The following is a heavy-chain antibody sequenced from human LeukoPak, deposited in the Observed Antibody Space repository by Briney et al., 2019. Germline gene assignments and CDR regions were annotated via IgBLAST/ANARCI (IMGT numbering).Heavy chain of an antibody. CDR2: IIPIFGTA. CDR1: GGTFSSYA. D-gene: IGHD3-3*01. CDR3: ASSQLRSLGSEKYYYTDV. V-gene: IGHV1-69*05. Sequence: SVKVSCKASGGTFSSYAISWVRQAPGQGLEWMGRIIPIFGTANYAQKFQGRVTITTDESTSTAYTELSSLRSEDRPVYYCASSQLRSLGSEKYYYTDVWVKGTTVTVSS. J-gene: IGHJ6*03.